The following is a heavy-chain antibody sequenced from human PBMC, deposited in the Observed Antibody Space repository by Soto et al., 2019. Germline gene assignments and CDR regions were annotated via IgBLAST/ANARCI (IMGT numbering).Heavy chain of an antibody. J-gene: IGHJ3*01. CDR2: ISTSDGNT. CDR3: ARWGLVRNDWYFGALDV. D-gene: IGHD3-9*01. CDR1: GYTFINFG. V-gene: IGHV1-18*04. Sequence: QVQLVQSGPEIKKPGASVKVSCKASGYTFINFGISWLRQAPGQGPEWMGWISTSDGNTNYAQKVQARVTMTTDTSTSTAYMELRSLESDDTAVYYCARWGLVRNDWYFGALDVWGQGTLVTVSS.